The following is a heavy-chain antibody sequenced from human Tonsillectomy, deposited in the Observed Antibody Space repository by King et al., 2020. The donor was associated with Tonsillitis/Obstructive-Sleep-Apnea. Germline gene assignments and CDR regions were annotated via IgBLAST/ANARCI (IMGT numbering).Heavy chain of an antibody. J-gene: IGHJ5*02. CDR1: GGTFSSYA. V-gene: IGHV1-69*01. Sequence: GQLVQSGAEVKKPGSSVKVSCKASGGTFSSYAISWVRQAPGQGLEWMGGIIPIFGTARYGQKFQGRVTITADESSSTAYMELSSLRSEDTAVYYCATPGPLGALDPWGQGTLVTVSS. CDR2: IIPIFGTA. CDR3: ATPGPLGALDP. D-gene: IGHD1-26*01.